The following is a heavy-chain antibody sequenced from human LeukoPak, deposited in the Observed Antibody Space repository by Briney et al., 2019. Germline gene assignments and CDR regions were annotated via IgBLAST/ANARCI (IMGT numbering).Heavy chain of an antibody. CDR1: GGSISSGGYY. J-gene: IGHJ3*02. CDR2: IYHSGST. CDR3: ARDNSAGAFDI. Sequence: PSETLSLTCTVSGGSISSGGYYWSWIRQPLGKGLEWIGYIYHSGSTYYNPSLKSRVTISVDRSKNQFSLKLSSVTAADTAVYYCARDNSAGAFDIWGQGTMVTVSS. V-gene: IGHV4-30-2*01. D-gene: IGHD4-11*01.